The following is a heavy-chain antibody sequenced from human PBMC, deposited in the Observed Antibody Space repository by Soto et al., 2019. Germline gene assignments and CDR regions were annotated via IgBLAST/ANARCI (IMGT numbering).Heavy chain of an antibody. CDR1: DDSISSYY. V-gene: IGHV4-59*01. J-gene: IGHJ4*02. CDR3: ARVQLVEQVIDY. CDR2: VFYSGGT. Sequence: PSETLSLTSSVSDDSISSYYWSWIRQPPGKGLQWIGYVFYSGGTAYNPSLKSRVTISLDMSKKQFSLNLNSVPAADKGAYFCARVQLVEQVIDYWGQGNLVTVSS. D-gene: IGHD1-1*01.